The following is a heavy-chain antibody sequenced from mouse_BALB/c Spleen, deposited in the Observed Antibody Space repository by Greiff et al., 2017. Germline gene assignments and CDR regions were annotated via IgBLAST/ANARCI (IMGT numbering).Heavy chain of an antibody. Sequence: QVQLQQPGAELVRPGASVKLSCKASGYTFTSYWMNWVKQRPGQGLEWIGWIYPGDGSTKYNEKFKGKATLTADKSSSTAYMQLSSLTSENSAVYFCARWGDAHGNYAMDYWGQGTSVTVSS. V-gene: IGHV1S56*01. CDR2: IYPGDGST. D-gene: IGHD2-13*01. J-gene: IGHJ4*01. CDR3: ARWGDAHGNYAMDY. CDR1: GYTFTSYW.